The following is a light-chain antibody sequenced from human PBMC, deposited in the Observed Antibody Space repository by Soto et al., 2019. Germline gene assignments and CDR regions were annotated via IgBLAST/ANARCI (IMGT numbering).Light chain of an antibody. CDR1: SSDVGSYNY. Sequence: QSALTQPRSVSGSPGQSITISCTGSSSDVGSYNYVSWYQQHPGQAPKFMIYDVNKRPSGVSHRFSGSKSDNTASLTISGLRAEDEAHYHCCSYAGSRTFVFGGGTQRTVL. CDR3: CSYAGSRTFV. J-gene: IGLJ3*02. CDR2: DVN. V-gene: IGLV2-11*01.